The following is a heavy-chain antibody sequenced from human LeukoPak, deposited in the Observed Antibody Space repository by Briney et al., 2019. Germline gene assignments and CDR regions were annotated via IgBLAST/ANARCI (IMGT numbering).Heavy chain of an antibody. J-gene: IGHJ5*02. V-gene: IGHV4-59*08. CDR3: ARHQRGFDP. Sequence: TSETLSLTCTVSGGSISSYYWSWIRQPPGKGLEWIGYIYYSGSTNYNPSLKSRVTISVDTSKNQFSLKLSSVTAADTAVYYCARHQRGFDPWGQGTLVTVSS. CDR2: IYYSGST. D-gene: IGHD3-10*01. CDR1: GGSISSYY.